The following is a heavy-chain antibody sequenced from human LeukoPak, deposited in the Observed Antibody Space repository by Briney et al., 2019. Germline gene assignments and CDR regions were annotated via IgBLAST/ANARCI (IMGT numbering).Heavy chain of an antibody. J-gene: IGHJ4*02. Sequence: ASVKISCKVSGYTFTDYYMHWVQQAPGKGLEWMGLVDPEDGETIYAEKFQGRVTITADTSTDTAYMELCSLRSEDTAVYYCATLRSGGTAAYYFDYWGQGTLVTVSS. V-gene: IGHV1-69-2*01. CDR2: VDPEDGET. D-gene: IGHD2-15*01. CDR1: GYTFTDYY. CDR3: ATLRSGGTAAYYFDY.